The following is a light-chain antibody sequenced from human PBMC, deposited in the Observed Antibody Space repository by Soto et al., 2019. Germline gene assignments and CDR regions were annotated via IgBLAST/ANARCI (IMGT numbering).Light chain of an antibody. V-gene: IGKV3-11*01. Sequence: EIVLTQSPATLSLSPGEGATLSCRASQSVNNYLAWYQQKAGQAPRLLIYDASNRATGIPARFSGSGSGTALPLTISSIEPEDFAVYYCQQRSNWPTFTFGQGTRLEIK. J-gene: IGKJ5*01. CDR1: QSVNNY. CDR3: QQRSNWPTFT. CDR2: DAS.